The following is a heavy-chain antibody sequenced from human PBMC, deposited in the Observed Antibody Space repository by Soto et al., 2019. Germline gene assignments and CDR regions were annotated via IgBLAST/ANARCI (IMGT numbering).Heavy chain of an antibody. D-gene: IGHD3-22*01. CDR1: GLTFSSCH. J-gene: IGHJ4*02. CDR3: ARDYDSSGYPRYYFDY. V-gene: IGHV3-33*08. Sequence: GGSLRLSCAASGLTFSSCHMNWVRQAPGKGLEWVAVIWYDGSNKYYADSVKGRFTISRDNSKNTLYLQMNSLRAEDTAVYYCARDYDSSGYPRYYFDYWGQGTLVTVSS. CDR2: IWYDGSNK.